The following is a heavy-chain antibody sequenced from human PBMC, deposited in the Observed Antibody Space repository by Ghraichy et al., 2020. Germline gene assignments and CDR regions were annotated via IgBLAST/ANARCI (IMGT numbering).Heavy chain of an antibody. J-gene: IGHJ4*02. D-gene: IGHD6-19*01. CDR3: ARAASGWWG. CDR1: GFTISSYW. Sequence: GSLRLSCAASGFTISSYWMHWVRQAPGKGPVWVSRVNSDGTTITYADSVKGRFTISRDIAKNTLYLQMNSLRAEDTAVYYCARAASGWWGWGQGTLVTVSS. CDR2: VNSDGTTI. V-gene: IGHV3-74*01.